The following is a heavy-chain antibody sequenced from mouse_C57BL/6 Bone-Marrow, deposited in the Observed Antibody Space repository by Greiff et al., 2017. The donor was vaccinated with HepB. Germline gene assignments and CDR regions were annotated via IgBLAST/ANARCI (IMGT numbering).Heavy chain of an antibody. CDR1: CYTFPRYW. D-gene: IGHD2-1*01. CDR3: ARERGNPWNYFDY. CDR2: IYPGSGST. Sequence: VQLQQPGAELLKPGASVKMSCKASCYTFPRYWITWVKPMPGQGLEWIGDIYPGSGSTNYNEKFKSKATLTVDTSSSTAYMQLSSLTSEDSAVYYCARERGNPWNYFDYWGQGTTLTVSS. V-gene: IGHV1-55*01. J-gene: IGHJ2*01.